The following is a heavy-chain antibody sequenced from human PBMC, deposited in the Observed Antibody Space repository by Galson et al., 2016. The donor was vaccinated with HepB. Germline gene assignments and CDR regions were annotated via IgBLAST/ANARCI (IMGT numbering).Heavy chain of an antibody. J-gene: IGHJ4*02. D-gene: IGHD1-1*01. Sequence: QSGAEVKKPGESLKISCRGSGYIFRSYWITWVRQMPGKGLEYVGRVDPGDSDTNYNPSFEGHVSISADKSISTAYLQWSSLKASDSGMYYCGRLPGTRTSPIDYWGQGTLVTVSS. CDR1: GYIFRSYW. CDR3: GRLPGTRTSPIDY. V-gene: IGHV5-10-1*01. CDR2: VDPGDSDT.